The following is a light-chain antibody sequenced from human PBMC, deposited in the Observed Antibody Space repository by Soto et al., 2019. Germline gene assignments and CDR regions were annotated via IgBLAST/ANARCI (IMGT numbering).Light chain of an antibody. J-gene: IGLJ3*02. CDR3: AAWDDSLNGPV. V-gene: IGLV1-44*01. CDR1: SSNIGSNS. CDR2: SNN. Sequence: QSVLTQPPSASGTPGQRVTISCSGSSSNIGSNSVNWYQQLPGPAPKLLIYSNNQRPSGVPDRFSGSKSGTSASLAISGLQSEDEADYHCAAWDDSLNGPVFGGGTKLTVL.